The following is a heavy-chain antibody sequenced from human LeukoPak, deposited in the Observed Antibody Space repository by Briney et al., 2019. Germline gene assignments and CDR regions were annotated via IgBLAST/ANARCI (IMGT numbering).Heavy chain of an antibody. CDR1: GFIFSPYW. CDR2: MKEDGGEK. CDR3: ARVRTEWYIDL. Sequence: GGSVRHSCAASGFIFSPYWVTWVRQSPGMGLEWVANMKEDGGEKFYVDSVRGRFTISRDNAKNSVYLQMNSLRVEDTGVYYCARVRTEWYIDLWGRGTLVTVST. D-gene: IGHD2-8*02. J-gene: IGHJ2*01. V-gene: IGHV3-7*01.